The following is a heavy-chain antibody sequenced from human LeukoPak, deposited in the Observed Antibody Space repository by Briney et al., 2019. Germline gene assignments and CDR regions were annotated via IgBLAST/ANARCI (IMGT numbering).Heavy chain of an antibody. Sequence: PGGSLRLSCAASGFSVTNRYINWVRQAPGKGLEWVSTIYTGGSTSFSDSVKGRFTISGDNSKNTVSLQMNSLRAEDTAVYYCARTFYGSGSLLGEAFDVWGQGTMVTVSS. CDR3: ARTFYGSGSLLGEAFDV. D-gene: IGHD3-10*01. J-gene: IGHJ3*01. CDR1: GFSVTNRY. V-gene: IGHV3-53*01. CDR2: IYTGGST.